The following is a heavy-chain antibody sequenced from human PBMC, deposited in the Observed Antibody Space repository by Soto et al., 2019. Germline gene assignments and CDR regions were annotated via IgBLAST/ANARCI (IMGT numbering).Heavy chain of an antibody. CDR1: GGSFSGYY. J-gene: IGHJ3*02. CDR3: AREAGYCSGGSCRYAFDI. Sequence: SETLSLTCAVYGGSFSGYYWSWIRQPPGKGLEWIGEINHSGSTNYNPSLKSRVTISVDTSKNQFSLKLSSVTAADTAVYYCAREAGYCSGGSCRYAFDIWGQGTMVTV. D-gene: IGHD2-15*01. V-gene: IGHV4-34*01. CDR2: INHSGST.